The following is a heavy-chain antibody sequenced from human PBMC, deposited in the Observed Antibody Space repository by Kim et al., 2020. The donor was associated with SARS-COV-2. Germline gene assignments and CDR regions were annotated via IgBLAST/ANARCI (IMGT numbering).Heavy chain of an antibody. CDR3: AKDGHGYSYGYYYYGMDV. D-gene: IGHD5-18*01. CDR1: GFTFSSYA. Sequence: GGSLRLSCAASGFTFSSYAMSWVRQAPGKGLEWVSAISGSGGSTYYADSVKGRFTISRDNSKNTLYLQMNSLRAEDTAVYYCAKDGHGYSYGYYYYGMDVWGQGTTVTVSS. J-gene: IGHJ6*02. V-gene: IGHV3-23*01. CDR2: ISGSGGST.